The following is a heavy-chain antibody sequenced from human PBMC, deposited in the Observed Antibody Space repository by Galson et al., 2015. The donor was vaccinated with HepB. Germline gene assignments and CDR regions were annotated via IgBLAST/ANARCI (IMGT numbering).Heavy chain of an antibody. CDR2: IYYRGST. V-gene: IGHV4-59*01. J-gene: IGHJ2*01. D-gene: IGHD2/OR15-2a*01. Sequence: ETLSLTCTVSGGSISPYYWSWIRQPPGKRLEWIGYIYYRGSTNYNPSLKSRVSFSVDTSKNQFSLNLNSVTAADTAVYYCARLFDKSTTKTWYFDLWGRGALVTVSS. CDR3: ARLFDKSTTKTWYFDL. CDR1: GGSISPYY.